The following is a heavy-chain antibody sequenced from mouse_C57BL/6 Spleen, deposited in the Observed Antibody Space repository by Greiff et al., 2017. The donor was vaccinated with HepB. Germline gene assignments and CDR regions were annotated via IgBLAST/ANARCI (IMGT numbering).Heavy chain of an antibody. CDR1: GYTFTSYW. D-gene: IGHD2-4*01. J-gene: IGHJ1*03. CDR2: INPSNGGT. V-gene: IGHV1-53*01. Sequence: QVQLQQPGTELVKPGASVKLSCKASGYTFTSYWMHWVKQRPGQGLEWIGNINPSNGGTNYYEKFKSKATLTIDKSSSTAYMQLSSLTSEDSAVYYYARDDNGYFDVWGTGTTVNVTS. CDR3: ARDDNGYFDV.